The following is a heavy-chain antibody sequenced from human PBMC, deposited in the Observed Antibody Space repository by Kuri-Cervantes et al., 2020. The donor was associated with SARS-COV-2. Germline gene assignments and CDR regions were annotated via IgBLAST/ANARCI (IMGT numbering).Heavy chain of an antibody. V-gene: IGHV1-69*13. CDR2: ITPIFGTA. Sequence: SVKVSCKASGGTFSSYAIIWVRQAPGQGLEWMGGITPIFGTANYAQKFQGRVTITADESTSTAYMELSSLRSEDTAVYYCARGSYGSGSYWYYYYGMDVWGQGTTVTVSS. J-gene: IGHJ6*02. D-gene: IGHD3-10*01. CDR3: ARGSYGSGSYWYYYYGMDV. CDR1: GGTFSSYA.